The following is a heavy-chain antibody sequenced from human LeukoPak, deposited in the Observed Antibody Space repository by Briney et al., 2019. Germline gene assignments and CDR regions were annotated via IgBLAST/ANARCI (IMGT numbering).Heavy chain of an antibody. CDR3: ARGLTPEYRTEKVAGTFDY. V-gene: IGHV3-74*01. J-gene: IGHJ4*02. CDR1: GFTFSSYW. D-gene: IGHD6-19*01. CDR2: INSDGSST. Sequence: PGGSLRLSCAASGFTFSSYWMHWVRQAPGKGLVWVSRINSDGSSTSYADSAKGRFTISRDNSKNTLYLQMNSLRAEDTAVYYCARGLTPEYRTEKVAGTFDYWGQGTLVTVSS.